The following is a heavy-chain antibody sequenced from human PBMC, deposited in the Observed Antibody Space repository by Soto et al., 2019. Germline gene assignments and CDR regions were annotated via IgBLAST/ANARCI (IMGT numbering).Heavy chain of an antibody. CDR1: GGSISSSSYY. CDR3: ARPGYSSGWFYGMDV. CDR2: IYYSGST. V-gene: IGHV4-39*01. D-gene: IGHD6-19*01. J-gene: IGHJ6*02. Sequence: SETLSLTCTVSGGSISSSSYYWGWIRQPPGKGLEWIGSIYYSGSTYYNPSLKSRVTISVDTSKNQFSLKLSSVTAADTAVYYCARPGYSSGWFYGMDVWGQGTTVTVSS.